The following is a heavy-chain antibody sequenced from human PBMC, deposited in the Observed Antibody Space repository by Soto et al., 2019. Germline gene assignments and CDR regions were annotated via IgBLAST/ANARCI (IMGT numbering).Heavy chain of an antibody. V-gene: IGHV6-1*01. D-gene: IGHD3-3*01. CDR3: AREYKGNYDFWSGPRNWFDP. CDR2: TYYRSKWYN. J-gene: IGHJ5*02. CDR1: GDSVSSNSAA. Sequence: SQTLSLTCAISGDSVSSNSAAWNWIRQSPSRGLEWLGRTYYRSKWYNDYAVSVKSRITINPDTSKNQFSLQLNSVTPEDTAVYYCAREYKGNYDFWSGPRNWFDPWGQGTLVTVSS.